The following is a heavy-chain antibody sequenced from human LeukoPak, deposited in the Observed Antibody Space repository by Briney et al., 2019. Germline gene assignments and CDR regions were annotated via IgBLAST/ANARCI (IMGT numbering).Heavy chain of an antibody. D-gene: IGHD2-2*02. CDR3: VRYCSSTTCYTRAVDY. V-gene: IGHV4-38-2*02. Sequence: SETLSLTCTVSGYSITSGYNWAWIRQPPGKVLEWIGIICHSGSAYYNPSLKSRVTISVDTSKNQFSLKLSSVTAADTAVYYCVRYCSSTTCYTRAVDYWGQGTLVTVSS. J-gene: IGHJ4*02. CDR1: GYSITSGYN. CDR2: ICHSGSA.